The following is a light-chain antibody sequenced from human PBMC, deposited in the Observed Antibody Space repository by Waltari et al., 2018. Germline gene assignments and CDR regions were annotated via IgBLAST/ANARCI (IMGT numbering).Light chain of an antibody. CDR1: QSLLSYSTDKNY. Sequence: DIVMTQSPAPLAVSLGERATINCKSSQSLLSYSTDKNYLAWYQQKPGQPPKLLIYWAATRRAGVPDRVSGSGSGTDFTLTNSSLQAEDVAVYYCQQYYSRRTFGQGTKVEIK. CDR3: QQYYSRRT. CDR2: WAA. V-gene: IGKV4-1*01. J-gene: IGKJ1*01.